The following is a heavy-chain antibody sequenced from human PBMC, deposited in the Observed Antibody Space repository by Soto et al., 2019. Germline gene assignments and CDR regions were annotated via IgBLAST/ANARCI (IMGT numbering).Heavy chain of an antibody. J-gene: IGHJ6*02. V-gene: IGHV1-2*04. CDR1: GYTFTGYY. CDR3: ARDRIKDRAAGSGSYFALDYYYYYGMDV. Sequence: ASVKVSCKASGYTFTGYYMHWVRQAPGQGLEWMGWINPNSGGTNYAQKFQGWVTMTRDTSISTAYMELSRLRSDDTAVYYCARDRIKDRAAGSGSYFALDYYYYYGMDVWGQGTTVTVSS. CDR2: INPNSGGT. D-gene: IGHD3-10*01.